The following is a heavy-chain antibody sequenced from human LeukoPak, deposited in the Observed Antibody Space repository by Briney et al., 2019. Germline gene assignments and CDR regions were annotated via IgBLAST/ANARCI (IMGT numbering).Heavy chain of an antibody. V-gene: IGHV3-7*04. CDR1: GFTSSSDR. CDR3: ARVTLPSEQWLPFDY. D-gene: IGHD6-19*01. Sequence: GGSLRLSCAASGFTSSSDRMSWGRQAPGKGLEWVANIKQDGGEKYYVDSVKGRFTISRDSAKNSLYLQMNSMRAEDKAVYYCARVTLPSEQWLPFDYWGEGTLVTVSS. CDR2: IKQDGGEK. J-gene: IGHJ4*02.